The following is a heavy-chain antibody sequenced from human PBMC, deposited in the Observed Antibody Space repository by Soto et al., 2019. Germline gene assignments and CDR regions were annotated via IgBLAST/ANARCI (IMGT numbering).Heavy chain of an antibody. V-gene: IGHV4-31*03. CDR3: ARDRDTAGYYGMDV. CDR1: GGSISSGGYY. J-gene: IGHJ6*02. D-gene: IGHD5-18*01. CDR2: IYYSGST. Sequence: QVQLQESGPGLVKPSQTLSLTCTVSGGSISSGGYYWSWIRQHPGKGLEWIGYIYYSGSTYYNPSLKSRVTISVDTSKNQFSLKLSSVTAANTAVYYCARDRDTAGYYGMDVWGQGTTVTVSS.